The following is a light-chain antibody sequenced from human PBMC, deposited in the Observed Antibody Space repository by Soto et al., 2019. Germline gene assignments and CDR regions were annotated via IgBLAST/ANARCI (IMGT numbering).Light chain of an antibody. Sequence: DIVLTQSPGTLSLSPGERATLSCRASQSVSSNYFSWYQQTPGQPPSLLISDASNRATGIPDRFSGSGSGTDFTLTISGLEPEDFSVYYCQHYGRSPPSWTFGQGTKVEIK. CDR2: DAS. J-gene: IGKJ1*01. CDR1: QSVSSNY. CDR3: QHYGRSPPSWT. V-gene: IGKV3-20*01.